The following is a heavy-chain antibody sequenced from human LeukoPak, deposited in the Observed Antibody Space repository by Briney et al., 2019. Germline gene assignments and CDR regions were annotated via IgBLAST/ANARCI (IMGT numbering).Heavy chain of an antibody. CDR2: ISAYNGNT. J-gene: IGHJ4*02. CDR1: GGTFSSYA. D-gene: IGHD2-8*01. V-gene: IGHV1-18*01. CDR3: ARVGRYCTNGVCYYAY. Sequence: ASVKVSCKASGGTFSSYAISWVRQAPGQGLEWMGWISAYNGNTNYAQKLQGRVTITTDTSTSTAYMELRSLRSDDTAVYYCARVGRYCTNGVCYYAYWGQGTLVTVSS.